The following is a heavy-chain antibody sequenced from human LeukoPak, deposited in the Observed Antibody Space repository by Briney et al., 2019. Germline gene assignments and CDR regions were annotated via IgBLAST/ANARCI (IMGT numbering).Heavy chain of an antibody. Sequence: GASVKVSCKASGYTFTGYYMHWVRQAPGQGLEWMGRINPNSGGTNYAQKFQGRVTMTRDTSISTAYMELSRLRSDDTAVYYCARERRTTQLDPWDYWGQGTLVTVSS. CDR2: INPNSGGT. D-gene: IGHD1-7*01. J-gene: IGHJ4*02. CDR1: GYTFTGYY. V-gene: IGHV1-2*06. CDR3: ARERRTTQLDPWDY.